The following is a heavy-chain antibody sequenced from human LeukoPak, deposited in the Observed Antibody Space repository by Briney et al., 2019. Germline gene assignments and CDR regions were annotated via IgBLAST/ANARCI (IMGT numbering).Heavy chain of an antibody. D-gene: IGHD1-14*01. V-gene: IGHV3-33*06. CDR2: VWSDGSNR. Sequence: PGGSLRLSCAASGYTFNTYRMHWVRQAPAKGREWIAVVWSDGSNRFYADSVEGRFTISRDNSKNTLYRQMSSLRAEDTAVYYCAKSNTESQTTVGNWGQGTLVSVSS. CDR1: GYTFNTYR. CDR3: AKSNTESQTTVGN. J-gene: IGHJ4*02.